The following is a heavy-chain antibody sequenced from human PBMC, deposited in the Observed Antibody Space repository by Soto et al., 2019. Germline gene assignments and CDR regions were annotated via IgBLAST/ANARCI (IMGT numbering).Heavy chain of an antibody. CDR3: ARIVGYSSGWYYFDY. CDR2: IFSNDEK. D-gene: IGHD6-19*01. Sequence: SGPTLVNPTAPLTLTCTVSGFSLSNARMGVSWIRQPPGKALEWLAHIFSNDEKSYSTSLKSRLTISKDTSKSQVVLTMTNTDPVDTATYYCARIVGYSSGWYYFDYWGQGTLVTVSS. J-gene: IGHJ4*02. V-gene: IGHV2-26*01. CDR1: GFSLSNARMG.